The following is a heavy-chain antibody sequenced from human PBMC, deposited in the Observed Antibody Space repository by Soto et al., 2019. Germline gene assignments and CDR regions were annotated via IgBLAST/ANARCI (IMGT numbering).Heavy chain of an antibody. D-gene: IGHD3-10*01. V-gene: IGHV3-30-3*01. CDR1: GFTFSSYA. CDR2: ISYDGSNK. J-gene: IGHJ6*02. Sequence: PGGSLRLSCAASGFTFSSYAMHWVRQAPGKGLEWVAVISYDGSNKYYADSVKGRFTISRDNSKNTLYLQMNSLRAEDTAVYYCARDYYGSGSYYNADNYYYYGMDAWGQGTTVTVSS. CDR3: ARDYYGSGSYYNADNYYYYGMDA.